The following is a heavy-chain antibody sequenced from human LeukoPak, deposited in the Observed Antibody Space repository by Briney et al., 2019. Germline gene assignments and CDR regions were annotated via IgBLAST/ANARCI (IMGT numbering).Heavy chain of an antibody. CDR2: ISAYNGNT. V-gene: IGHV1-18*01. CDR3: ARDSDYGSGTFDY. Sequence: ASVTVSCKASGYXFTSYGMSWVRQAPGQGLEWMGWISAYNGNTNYAQKLQGRVTMTTDTSTSSAYMELRSLRSDDTAVYYCARDSDYGSGTFDYWGQGTLVTVSS. D-gene: IGHD3-10*01. CDR1: GYXFTSYG. J-gene: IGHJ4*02.